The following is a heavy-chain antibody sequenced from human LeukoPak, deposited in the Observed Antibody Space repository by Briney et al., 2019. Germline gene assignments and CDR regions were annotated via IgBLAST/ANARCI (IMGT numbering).Heavy chain of an antibody. Sequence: PSETLSLTCAAYGGSFSGYYWSWIRQPPGKGLEWIGEINHSGSTNYNPSLKSRVTISVDTSKNQFSLKLSSVTAADTAVYYCARGRPNYDFWSGYYTNSRGSNWFDPWGQGTLVTVSS. CDR1: GGSFSGYY. V-gene: IGHV4-34*01. CDR3: ARGRPNYDFWSGYYTNSRGSNWFDP. J-gene: IGHJ5*02. D-gene: IGHD3-3*01. CDR2: INHSGST.